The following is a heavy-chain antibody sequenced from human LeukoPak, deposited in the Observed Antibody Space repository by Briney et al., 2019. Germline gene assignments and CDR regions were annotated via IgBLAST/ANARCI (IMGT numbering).Heavy chain of an antibody. D-gene: IGHD6-13*01. CDR2: INQDGSAK. J-gene: IGHJ4*02. CDR3: ARRRTIAAAGTFSY. V-gene: IGHV3-7*01. Sequence: GGSLRLSCATSGFTFSTYWMNWVRQAPGKGLEWVANINQDGSAKYYVDSVKGRFTISRDNAKNSLYLQMNSLRAEDTAVYYCARRRTIAAAGTFSYWGQGTLVTVSS. CDR1: GFTFSTYW.